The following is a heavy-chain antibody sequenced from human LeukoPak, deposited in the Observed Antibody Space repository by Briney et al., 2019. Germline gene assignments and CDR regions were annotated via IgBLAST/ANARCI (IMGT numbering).Heavy chain of an antibody. J-gene: IGHJ3*02. CDR1: GFTFSSYA. V-gene: IGHV3-23*01. Sequence: PGGSLRLSCAASGFTFSSYAMSWVRQAPGKGLEWVSAISGSGGSTYYADSVKGRFTISRDNSKNTLYLQMNSLRAEDTAVYYCAGYYYDSSGYYYLSAFDIWGQGTMVTVSS. CDR2: ISGSGGST. D-gene: IGHD3-22*01. CDR3: AGYYYDSSGYYYLSAFDI.